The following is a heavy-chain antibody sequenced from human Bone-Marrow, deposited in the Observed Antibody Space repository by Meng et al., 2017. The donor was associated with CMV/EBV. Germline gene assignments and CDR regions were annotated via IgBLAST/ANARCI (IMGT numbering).Heavy chain of an antibody. J-gene: IGHJ4*02. V-gene: IGHV4-34*01. CDR3: ARSQSARAHNFDY. Sequence: QGQLAQSGAGLLKPAASLTVSCIASGGSFSYYALSWSRQPPGQGLEWLGEFHPSWGAKYNAQHVSRSAKIAAKAPKNLYQKLISRPAADSTVNYYARSQSARAHNFDYWGQGTLVTVSS. CDR1: GGSFSYYA. CDR2: FHPSWGA.